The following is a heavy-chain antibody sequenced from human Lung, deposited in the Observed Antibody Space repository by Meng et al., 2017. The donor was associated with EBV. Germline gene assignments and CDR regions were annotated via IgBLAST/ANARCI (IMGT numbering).Heavy chain of an antibody. J-gene: IGHJ2*01. CDR1: GDSAPSSSAA. Sequence: QVQLQQSGPRLVKPSQTLSLAWAIPGDSAPSSSAAWTWIRQSPSRGLEWLGRTYYRSKWYNDYAVFVKSRITINPDTSKNQFSLQLNSVTPEDTAVYYCARGATSVFDLWGRGTLVTVSS. V-gene: IGHV6-1*01. CDR3: ARGATSVFDL. CDR2: TYYRSKWYN.